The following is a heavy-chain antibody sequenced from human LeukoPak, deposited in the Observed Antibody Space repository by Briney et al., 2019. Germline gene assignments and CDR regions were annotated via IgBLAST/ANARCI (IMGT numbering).Heavy chain of an antibody. Sequence: ASVKVSCKASGYTLTSYGISWVRQAPGQGLEWMGWINTHNGNTNYAQKLQGRVTMTTDTSTSTAYMELGSLRSDDTAVYYCARDFRCSGVTCQNCFDPWGQGTLVTVSS. J-gene: IGHJ5*02. CDR2: INTHNGNT. CDR1: GYTLTSYG. CDR3: ARDFRCSGVTCQNCFDP. D-gene: IGHD2-15*01. V-gene: IGHV1-18*01.